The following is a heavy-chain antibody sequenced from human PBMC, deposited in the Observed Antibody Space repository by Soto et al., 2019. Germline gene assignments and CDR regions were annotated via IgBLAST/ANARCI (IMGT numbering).Heavy chain of an antibody. CDR2: VVFSGST. Sequence: QLRLQESGPGLVKPSETLSLSCSVSGGSNRSSSYYWGWIRQAPGKGLEWIGTVVFSGSTFHNPSRQSRFTISLDTSKNQFSLKMTSVTVADTDVYYCASGSEYDYSSGQTFDPWGQGTLVTVSS. V-gene: IGHV4-39*01. CDR1: GGSNRSSSYY. J-gene: IGHJ5*02. CDR3: ASGSEYDYSSGQTFDP. D-gene: IGHD3-3*01.